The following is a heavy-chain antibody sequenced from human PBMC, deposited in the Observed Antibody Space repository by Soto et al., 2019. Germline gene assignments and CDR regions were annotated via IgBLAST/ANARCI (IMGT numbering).Heavy chain of an antibody. V-gene: IGHV1-18*01. D-gene: IGHD6-13*01. CDR3: ARSPYTNSWYYFDY. CDR2: ISTYNGNT. J-gene: IGHJ4*02. CDR1: GYTFTMYG. Sequence: QVQLVQSGAEVKKPGASVKVSCKTSGYTFTMYGISWVRLAPEQGLEWMGWISTYNGNTNSAQKFQGRVTMTTDTSTSTAYMELRSLRSDDTPLYYCARSPYTNSWYYFDYWGQGTLVTVSS.